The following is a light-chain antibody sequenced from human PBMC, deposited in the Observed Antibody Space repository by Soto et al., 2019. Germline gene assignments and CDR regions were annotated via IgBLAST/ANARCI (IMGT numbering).Light chain of an antibody. Sequence: DIQMTQSPSSLSASVGDRVTITCRASQSISSYLNWYQQKPGKAPKLLIYAASSLQSGVPSRFSGSGSGTDFTLTISSLQPDDFATYYCQQSYSTLSFTFGPGTKVAIK. CDR3: QQSYSTLSFT. CDR1: QSISSY. V-gene: IGKV1-39*01. J-gene: IGKJ3*01. CDR2: AAS.